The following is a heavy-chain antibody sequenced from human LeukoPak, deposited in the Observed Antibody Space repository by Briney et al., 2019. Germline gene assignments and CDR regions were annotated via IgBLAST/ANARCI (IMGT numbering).Heavy chain of an antibody. CDR3: ARVSRGVPAACFDY. J-gene: IGHJ4*02. Sequence: ASVKVSCKASGYTFTSYGISWVRQAPGQGLEWMGWISAYNGNTNYAQKFQGRVTMTRGTSTSTVYMELSSLRSEDTAVYYCARVSRGVPAACFDYWGQGTLVTVSS. D-gene: IGHD2-2*01. CDR1: GYTFTSYG. CDR2: ISAYNGNT. V-gene: IGHV1-18*01.